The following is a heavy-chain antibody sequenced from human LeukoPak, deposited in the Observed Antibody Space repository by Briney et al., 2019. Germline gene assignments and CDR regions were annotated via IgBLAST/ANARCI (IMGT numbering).Heavy chain of an antibody. V-gene: IGHV1-2*02. CDR2: INPNSGGT. D-gene: IGHD2/OR15-2a*01. J-gene: IGHJ3*02. Sequence: ASVKVSCKTSGYTFTASYMQWVRQAPGQGLEWMGWINPNSGGTRYAQKFQGRVTMTRDTSISTAYMELSRLRSDDTAVYYCARYRCKTTSGCEDTDAFDMWGQGTMVTVSS. CDR3: ARYRCKTTSGCEDTDAFDM. CDR1: GYTFTASY.